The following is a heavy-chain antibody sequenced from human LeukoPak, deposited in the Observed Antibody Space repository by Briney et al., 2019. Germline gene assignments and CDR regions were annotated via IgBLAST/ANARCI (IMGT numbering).Heavy chain of an antibody. D-gene: IGHD3-22*01. CDR3: ARGVVILRPYNWFDP. CDR1: GYTFTSYD. J-gene: IGHJ5*02. Sequence: ASVKVSCKASGYTFTSYDINWVRQATGQGLEWMGWMNPNSGNTGYAQKFQGRVTMTRNTSISTAYMELSSLRSEDTAVYYCARGVVILRPYNWFDPWGQGTLVTVSS. CDR2: MNPNSGNT. V-gene: IGHV1-8*01.